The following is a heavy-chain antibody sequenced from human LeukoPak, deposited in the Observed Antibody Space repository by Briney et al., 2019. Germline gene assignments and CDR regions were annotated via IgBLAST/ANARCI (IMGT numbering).Heavy chain of an antibody. CDR3: ARGKTGAGAFDI. Sequence: SETLSLTCTVSGGSISGHYWSWIRQPPGKGLEWIGNIYYSGSESTNYNPSFKSRVAISTDTSKNHFSLKLSSVAAADTAVYYCARGKTGAGAFDIWGQGTMVTVSS. J-gene: IGHJ3*02. D-gene: IGHD7-27*01. CDR2: IYYSGSEST. CDR1: GGSISGHY. V-gene: IGHV4-59*11.